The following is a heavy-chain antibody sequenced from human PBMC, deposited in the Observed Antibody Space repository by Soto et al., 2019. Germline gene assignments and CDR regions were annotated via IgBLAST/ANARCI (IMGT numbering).Heavy chain of an antibody. Sequence: GGSLRLSCAASGFTFSSYEMNWVRQAPGKGLEWVSYISSSGSTIYYADSVKGRFTISRDNAKNSLYLQMNSLRAEDTAVYYCARDFGWLQFVEGQDHAFDIWGQGTMVTVSS. CDR2: ISSSGSTI. V-gene: IGHV3-48*03. J-gene: IGHJ3*02. D-gene: IGHD5-12*01. CDR1: GFTFSSYE. CDR3: ARDFGWLQFVEGQDHAFDI.